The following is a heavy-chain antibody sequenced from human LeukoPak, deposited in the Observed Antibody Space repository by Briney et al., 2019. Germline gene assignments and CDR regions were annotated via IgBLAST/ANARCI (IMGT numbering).Heavy chain of an antibody. CDR2: IIPIFGTA. CDR3: AVGLAAASPMDV. J-gene: IGHJ6*02. V-gene: IGHV1-69*01. D-gene: IGHD6-13*01. CDR1: GGTFSGYA. Sequence: SVKVSCKASGGTFSGYAISWVRQAPGQGLEWMGGIIPIFGTANYAQKFQGRVTITAGESTSTAYMELSSLRSEDTAVYYCAVGLAAASPMDVWGQGTTVTVSS.